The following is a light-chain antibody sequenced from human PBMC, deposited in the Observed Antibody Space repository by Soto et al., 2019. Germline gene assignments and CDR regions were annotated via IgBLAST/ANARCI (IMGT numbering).Light chain of an antibody. Sequence: DIPTTQSPSSLYASGGYSVTITCRASQGISTFLAWFTTPTGKAPKTVIYAAYSLHSGVPSRFSGTISGTDFTLTLSSLQPEEVATYDCQPYDGYPQIFGQGTRLEIK. CDR1: QGISTF. CDR3: QPYDGYPQI. J-gene: IGKJ5*01. V-gene: IGKV1-16*01. CDR2: AAY.